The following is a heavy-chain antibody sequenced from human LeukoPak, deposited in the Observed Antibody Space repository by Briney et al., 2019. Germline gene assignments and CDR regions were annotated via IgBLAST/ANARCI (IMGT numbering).Heavy chain of an antibody. Sequence: SVKVSCKASGGTFSSYAISWVRQAPGQGLEWMGGIIPIFGTANYAQKFQGRVTITTDESTSTAYMELSSLRSEDTAVYYCARDGAYDILTGFSPGGAFDIWGQGTMVTVSS. V-gene: IGHV1-69*05. CDR1: GGTFSSYA. J-gene: IGHJ3*02. CDR3: ARDGAYDILTGFSPGGAFDI. CDR2: IIPIFGTA. D-gene: IGHD3-9*01.